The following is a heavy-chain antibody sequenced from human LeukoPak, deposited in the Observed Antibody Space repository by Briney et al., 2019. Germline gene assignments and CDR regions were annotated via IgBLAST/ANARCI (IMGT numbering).Heavy chain of an antibody. CDR3: ARGRNPRTYYYDSSGYGRRIDAFDI. D-gene: IGHD3-22*01. CDR1: GGSFSGYY. J-gene: IGHJ3*02. V-gene: IGHV4-34*01. CDR2: INHSGST. Sequence: KPSETLSLTCAVYGGSFSGYYWSWIRQPPGKGLEWIGEINHSGSTNYNPSLKSRVTISVDTSKNQFSLKLSSVTAADTAVYYCARGRNPRTYYYDSSGYGRRIDAFDIWGQGTMVTVSS.